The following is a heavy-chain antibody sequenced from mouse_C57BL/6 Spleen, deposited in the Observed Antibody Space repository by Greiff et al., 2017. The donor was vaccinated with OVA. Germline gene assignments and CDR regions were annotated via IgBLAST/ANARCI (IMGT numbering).Heavy chain of an antibody. D-gene: IGHD2-2*01. V-gene: IGHV10-1*01. CDR1: GFSFNTYA. Sequence: GGGLVQPKGSLKLSCAASGFSFNTYAMNWVRQAPGKGLEWVARIRSKSNNYATYYADSVKDRFTISRDDSESMLYLQMNNLKTEDTAMYYCVRQGYDDWFAYWGQGTLVTVSA. CDR3: VRQGYDDWFAY. J-gene: IGHJ3*01. CDR2: IRSKSNNYAT.